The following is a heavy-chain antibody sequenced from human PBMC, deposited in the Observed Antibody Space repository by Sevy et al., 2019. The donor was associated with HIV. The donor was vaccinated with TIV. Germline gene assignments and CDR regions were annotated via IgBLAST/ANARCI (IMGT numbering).Heavy chain of an antibody. V-gene: IGHV3-23*01. J-gene: IGHJ4*02. D-gene: IGHD3-10*01. Sequence: GGSLRLSCVASGFTFSSYAMSWVRQAPGKGLEWVSTISSSGVSTYYADSVKGRFTISRDNSKNTLHLQMNSLRAEDTAVYYCARDISPSNYYGSGSYVYWGQGTQVTVSS. CDR1: GFTFSSYA. CDR3: ARDISPSNYYGSGSYVY. CDR2: ISSSGVST.